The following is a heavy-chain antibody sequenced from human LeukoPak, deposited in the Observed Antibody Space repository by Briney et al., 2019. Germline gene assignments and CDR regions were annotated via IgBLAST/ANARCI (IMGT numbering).Heavy chain of an antibody. J-gene: IGHJ6*02. V-gene: IGHV1-2*02. CDR1: GYTFTGYY. Sequence: GASVKVSCKASGYTFTGYYTHWVRQAPGQGLEWMGWINPNSGGTNYAQKFQGRVTMTRDTSISTAYMELSRLRSDDTAVYYCARALPTMVRGLDVWGQGTTVTVSS. CDR2: INPNSGGT. D-gene: IGHD3-10*01. CDR3: ARALPTMVRGLDV.